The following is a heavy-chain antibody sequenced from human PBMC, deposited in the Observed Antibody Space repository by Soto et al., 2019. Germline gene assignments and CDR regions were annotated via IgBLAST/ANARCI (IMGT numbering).Heavy chain of an antibody. CDR1: GFTFSIYA. J-gene: IGHJ4*02. D-gene: IGHD3-22*01. V-gene: IGHV3-64D*06. Sequence: GGSLRLSCSASGFTFSIYAMHWVRQAPGKGLDYVSSISTNGGSTDYADSVKGRFTISRDNSKNTVYLQMSSLRVEDTAVYYCVKGEYYYDSSGYYPFDYWGQGTLVTV. CDR2: ISTNGGST. CDR3: VKGEYYYDSSGYYPFDY.